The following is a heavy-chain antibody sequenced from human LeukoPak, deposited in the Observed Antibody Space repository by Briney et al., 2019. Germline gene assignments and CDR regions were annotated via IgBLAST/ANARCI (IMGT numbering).Heavy chain of an antibody. D-gene: IGHD6-13*01. J-gene: IGHJ4*02. Sequence: GSSVKVSCKASGGTLSSYAISWVRQAPGQGLEWMGRIIPIFGTANYAQKFQGRVTIATDESTSTAYMELSSLRSEDTAVYYCATVIAAAGTTSDYWGQGTLVTVSS. CDR1: GGTLSSYA. CDR3: ATVIAAAGTTSDY. CDR2: IIPIFGTA. V-gene: IGHV1-69*05.